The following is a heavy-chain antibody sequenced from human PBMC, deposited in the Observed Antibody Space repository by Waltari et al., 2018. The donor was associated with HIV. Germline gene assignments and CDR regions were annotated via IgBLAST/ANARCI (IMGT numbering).Heavy chain of an antibody. CDR1: GGSFSGYY. CDR2: INHSGST. V-gene: IGHV4-34*01. CDR3: ASGGPGGNDYGGNPQFN. Sequence: QVQLQQWGAGLLKPSETLSLTCAVYGGSFSGYYWSWIRQPPGKGLEWIGEINHSGSTNYNPSLKSRFTISVDTSKNQFSRKLSSVTAADTAVYYCASGGPGGNDYGGNPQFNWGQGTLVTVSS. D-gene: IGHD4-17*01. J-gene: IGHJ4*02.